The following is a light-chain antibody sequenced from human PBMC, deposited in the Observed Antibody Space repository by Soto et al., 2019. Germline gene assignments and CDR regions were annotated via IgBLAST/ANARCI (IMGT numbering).Light chain of an antibody. CDR1: QGIGDT. Sequence: EVVMRQSPATLSVSPGEGATLSCRASQGIGDTLAWYQHKPGQAPRLLISDASNRATGIPARFSGSGSETDFTLTISSLEPEDSAVYYCQQRSNWPSLTFGGGTKVDIK. CDR2: DAS. J-gene: IGKJ4*01. V-gene: IGKV3-11*01. CDR3: QQRSNWPSLT.